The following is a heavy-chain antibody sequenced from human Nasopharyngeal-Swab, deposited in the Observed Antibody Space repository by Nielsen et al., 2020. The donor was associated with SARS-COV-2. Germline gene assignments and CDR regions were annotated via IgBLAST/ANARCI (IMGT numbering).Heavy chain of an antibody. V-gene: IGHV1-69*04. D-gene: IGHD1-20*01. CDR1: GGTFSSYA. Sequence: SVKVSCKASGGTFSSYAISWVRQAPGQGLEWMGRIIPILGIANYAQKFQGRVTITADKSTSTAYMELSSLRSEDTAVYYCARERMLTGTPFDYWDQGTLVTVSS. J-gene: IGHJ4*02. CDR2: IIPILGIA. CDR3: ARERMLTGTPFDY.